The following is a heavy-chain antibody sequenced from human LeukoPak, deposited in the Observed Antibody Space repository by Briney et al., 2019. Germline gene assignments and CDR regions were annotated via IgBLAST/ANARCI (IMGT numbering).Heavy chain of an antibody. CDR1: GFTFRSFW. Sequence: GGSLRLSCAASGFTFRSFWMHWVRQAPGKGLVWVSHMNGDGTSISYADSVKGRFTISRDNGKNTLYLQMNSLIAEDTAVYYCASYLTSIPSGMDVWGQGSTVTVSS. V-gene: IGHV3-74*01. J-gene: IGHJ6*02. CDR3: ASYLTSIPSGMDV. D-gene: IGHD2/OR15-2a*01. CDR2: MNGDGTSI.